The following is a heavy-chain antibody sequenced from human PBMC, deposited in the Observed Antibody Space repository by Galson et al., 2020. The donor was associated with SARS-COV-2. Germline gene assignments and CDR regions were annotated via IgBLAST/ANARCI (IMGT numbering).Heavy chain of an antibody. CDR1: GFTFSSYA. D-gene: IGHD3-9*01. J-gene: IGHJ4*02. Sequence: GESLKISCAASGFTFSSYAMSWVRQAPGKGLEWVSAISGSGGSTYYADSVKGRFTISRDNSKNRLYLQMNSLRAEDTAVYYCAKDLTYYEILTGHDYWGQGTLVTVSS. V-gene: IGHV3-23*01. CDR2: ISGSGGST. CDR3: AKDLTYYEILTGHDY.